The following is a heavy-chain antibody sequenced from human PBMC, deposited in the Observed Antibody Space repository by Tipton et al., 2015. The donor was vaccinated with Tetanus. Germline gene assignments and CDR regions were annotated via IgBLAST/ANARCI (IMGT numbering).Heavy chain of an antibody. J-gene: IGHJ4*02. Sequence: VQLVQSGGGVVQPGRSLTLSCEASGFRFRTYGMSWVRQAPGKGLEWVSSLSGSEKDPYNKDSVKGRFTVSRDDSKNTLYLQLSSLRVEDTAVYYCVKHLIPGRAYFDSWGLGTLVTVSS. CDR3: VKHLIPGRAYFDS. D-gene: IGHD2-2*01. CDR2: LSGSEKDP. CDR1: GFRFRTYG. V-gene: IGHV3-23*04.